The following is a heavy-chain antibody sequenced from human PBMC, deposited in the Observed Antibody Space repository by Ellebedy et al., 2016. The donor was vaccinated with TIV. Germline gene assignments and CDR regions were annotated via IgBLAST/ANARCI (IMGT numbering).Heavy chain of an antibody. J-gene: IGHJ4*02. Sequence: GESLKISXAASGFTFSSYSMNWVRQAPGEGLEWVSYISSSGSTIYYTDSVRGRLTISRDNSKNSLYLQMNSLRDEDTAVYYCARDGPRYDSSGSNCFDYWGQGSLVTVSS. V-gene: IGHV3-48*02. CDR2: ISSSGSTI. D-gene: IGHD3-22*01. CDR3: ARDGPRYDSSGSNCFDY. CDR1: GFTFSSYS.